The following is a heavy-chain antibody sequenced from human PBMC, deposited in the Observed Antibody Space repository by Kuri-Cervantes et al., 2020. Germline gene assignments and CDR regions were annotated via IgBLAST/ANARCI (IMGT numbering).Heavy chain of an antibody. CDR3: ARDLRDGYNL. D-gene: IGHD5-24*01. Sequence: ASVKVSCKASGGTFSSYAISWVRQAPGQGLEWMGGIIPIFGTANYAQKFQGRVTITADESTSTAYMELSSLRSEDTAVYYCARDLRDGYNLWGQGTLVTVSS. CDR1: GGTFSSYA. CDR2: IIPIFGTA. J-gene: IGHJ4*02. V-gene: IGHV1-69*13.